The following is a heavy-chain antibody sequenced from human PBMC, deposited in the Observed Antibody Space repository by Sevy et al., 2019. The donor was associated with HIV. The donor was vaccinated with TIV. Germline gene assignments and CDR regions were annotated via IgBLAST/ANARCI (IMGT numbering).Heavy chain of an antibody. J-gene: IGHJ4*02. Sequence: SETLSLTCTVSGGSISGYYWSWIRQPPGKGLEWIGYIYYSGSTNYNPSLKSRVTISVDTSKNQFSLKLSSVTAADTAVYYCARHPGDFWSGFIFDYWGQGTLVTVSS. CDR2: IYYSGST. D-gene: IGHD3-3*01. V-gene: IGHV4-59*08. CDR1: GGSISGYY. CDR3: ARHPGDFWSGFIFDY.